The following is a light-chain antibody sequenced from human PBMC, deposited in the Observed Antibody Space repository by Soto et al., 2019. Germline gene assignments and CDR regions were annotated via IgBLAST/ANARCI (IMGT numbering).Light chain of an antibody. J-gene: IGKJ2*01. CDR2: GAS. CDR1: PNIKNW. CDR3: QRYDGY. V-gene: IGKV1-5*01. Sequence: DTQMTQSPSTLSASVGDPFPITCRARPNIKNWLAWYQEKPEKGPKLLNYGASTLEDGVPSRFSGSRSGTEFTLTINSLQPYDFATYYCQRYDGYFGQGTKLEIK.